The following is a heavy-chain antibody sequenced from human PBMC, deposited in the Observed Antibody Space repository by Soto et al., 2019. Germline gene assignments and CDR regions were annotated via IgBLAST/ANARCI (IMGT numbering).Heavy chain of an antibody. Sequence: AGGSLRLSCAASGFTFSTSWMSWVRQAPGKGLEWVSNISGSGGSTYYADSVKGRFTISRDNSKNTLYLQMNSLRAEDTAVYYCAKDEDAFDIWGQGTMVTVSS. CDR3: AKDEDAFDI. CDR2: ISGSGGST. J-gene: IGHJ3*02. CDR1: GFTFSTSW. V-gene: IGHV3-23*01.